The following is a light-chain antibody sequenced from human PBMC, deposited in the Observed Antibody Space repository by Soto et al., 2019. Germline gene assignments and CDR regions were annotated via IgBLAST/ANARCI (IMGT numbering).Light chain of an antibody. CDR2: DVN. J-gene: IGLJ3*02. Sequence: QSVLTQPRSASGSPGQSVTISCTGTSNDVGGYNYVSWYQQHPGKAPKLMIYDVNKRPSGVPDRFSASKSGNTASLTISGLQADDEADYYCCSYAGSYTLVFGGGTKLTVL. V-gene: IGLV2-11*01. CDR3: CSYAGSYTLV. CDR1: SNDVGGYNY.